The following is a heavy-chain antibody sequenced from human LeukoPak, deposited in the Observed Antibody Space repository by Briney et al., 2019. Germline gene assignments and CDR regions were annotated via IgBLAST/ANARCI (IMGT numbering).Heavy chain of an antibody. CDR2: INWNGGST. V-gene: IGHV3-20*04. J-gene: IGHJ5*02. CDR3: ASTIFGGFDP. D-gene: IGHD3-3*01. CDR1: GFTFDDYG. Sequence: GGSLRLSCAASGFTFDDYGMNWVRQAPGKGLEWVSGINWNGGSTGYADTVKGRFTISRDNAKNSLYLQMNSLRAEDTALYYCASTIFGGFDPWGQGTLVTVSS.